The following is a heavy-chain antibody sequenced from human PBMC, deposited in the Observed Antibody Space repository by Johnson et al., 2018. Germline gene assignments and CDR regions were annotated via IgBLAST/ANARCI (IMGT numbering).Heavy chain of an antibody. CDR1: GFTVSSYH. CDR2: IFSNDDL. V-gene: IGHV3-66*01. D-gene: IGHD3-22*01. CDR3: TTGGPWDYDSSGYRY. J-gene: IGHJ4*02. Sequence: EVQLLESGGGLVQPGGSXRLSCAASGFTVSSYHMAWVRQAPGKGLEWVSVIFSNDDLYYAESVKGRFTISRDNSRNTVSLQMNGLKTEDTAVYFCTTGGPWDYDSSGYRYWGQGTLVTVSS.